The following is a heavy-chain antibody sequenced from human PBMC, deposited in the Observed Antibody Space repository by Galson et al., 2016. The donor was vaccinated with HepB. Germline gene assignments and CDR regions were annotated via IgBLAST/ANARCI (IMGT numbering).Heavy chain of an antibody. CDR1: GGSFSGYY. D-gene: IGHD5-12*01. J-gene: IGHJ4*02. V-gene: IGHV4-34*01. CDR3: ARGRDYRYSGYNYRRAAHFDH. CDR2: INHSGST. Sequence: SETLSLTCAVSGGSFSGYYWSWIRQSPGKGLEWIGEINHSGSTNYNPSLKSRVIMLVDTSTSKNQFSLRMRSVTAADTAVYYCARGRDYRYSGYNYRRAAHFDHWGQGTLVTVSS.